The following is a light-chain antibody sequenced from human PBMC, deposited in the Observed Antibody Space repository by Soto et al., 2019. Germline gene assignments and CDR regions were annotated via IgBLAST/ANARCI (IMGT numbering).Light chain of an antibody. Sequence: QSALTQPASVSGSPGQSITISCTGTRSDIGAYNFVSWYQQHPGEVPKLILYDVNVRPSGVSNRFSGSKSGNTASLTISGLHAEDEAYYYCTSWTTSTTMIFGGGTKLTVL. J-gene: IGLJ2*01. CDR1: RSDIGAYNF. V-gene: IGLV2-14*03. CDR3: TSWTTSTTMI. CDR2: DVN.